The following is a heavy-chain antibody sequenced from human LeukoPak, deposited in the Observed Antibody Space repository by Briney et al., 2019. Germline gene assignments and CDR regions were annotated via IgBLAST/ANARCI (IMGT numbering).Heavy chain of an antibody. J-gene: IGHJ4*02. Sequence: SETLSLTCAVYGGPSSGYYCSWIRQPPGKGPEWTGEIHPFGTTYYNPSLKSRVTISVDTSSNQSSLRLSSVTAADTAFYYCAGGGDAHKGGVDWGQGTLVTVSS. V-gene: IGHV4-34*01. CDR3: AGGGDAHKGGVD. CDR1: GGPSSGYY. CDR2: IHPFGTT. D-gene: IGHD2-15*01.